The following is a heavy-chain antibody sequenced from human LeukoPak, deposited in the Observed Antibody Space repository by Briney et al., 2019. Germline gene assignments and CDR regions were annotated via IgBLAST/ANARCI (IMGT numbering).Heavy chain of an antibody. J-gene: IGHJ4*02. CDR1: GYTFTDYY. Sequence: ASVKVSCKTSGYTFTDYYMHWVRQAPGQGLEWMGWVNPNSGGSTYAQNFQGRVTLTRDTSISTTYMELSRLRSDDTAVYYCARGGALDYWGQGTLVTVSS. V-gene: IGHV1-2*02. D-gene: IGHD3-16*01. CDR3: ARGGALDY. CDR2: VNPNSGGS.